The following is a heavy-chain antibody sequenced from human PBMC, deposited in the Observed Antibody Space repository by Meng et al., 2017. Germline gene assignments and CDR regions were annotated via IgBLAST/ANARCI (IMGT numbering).Heavy chain of an antibody. V-gene: IGHV7-4-1*02. CDR2: INTNTGNP. J-gene: IGHJ4*02. CDR3: AREGLLRDFDWLLGGPYYFDY. CDR1: GYTFTSYA. D-gene: IGHD3-9*01. Sequence: ASVKVSCKASGYTFTSYAMNWVRQAPGQGREWMGWINTNTGNPTYAQGFTGRFVFSLDTSVSTAYLQISSLKAEDTAVYYCAREGLLRDFDWLLGGPYYFDYWGQGTLVTVSS.